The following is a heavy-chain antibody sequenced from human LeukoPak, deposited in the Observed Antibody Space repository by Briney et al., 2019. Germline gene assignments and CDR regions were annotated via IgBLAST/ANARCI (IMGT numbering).Heavy chain of an antibody. D-gene: IGHD3-3*01. CDR2: ISSSSSYI. CDR1: GFTFSSYS. V-gene: IGHV3-21*01. J-gene: IGHJ6*03. CDR3: ARWSGYSKRSYYYYYYMDV. Sequence: GGSLRLSCAASGFTFSSYSMNWVRQAPGKGLEWVSSISSSSSYIYYTDSVKGRFTISRDNAKNSLYLQMNSLRAEDTAVYYCARWSGYSKRSYYYYYYMDVWGKGTTVTVSS.